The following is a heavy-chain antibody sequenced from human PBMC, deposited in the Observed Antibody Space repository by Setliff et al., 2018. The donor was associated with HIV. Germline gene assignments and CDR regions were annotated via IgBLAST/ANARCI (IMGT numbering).Heavy chain of an antibody. J-gene: IGHJ5*02. D-gene: IGHD3-10*01. CDR1: GFSLSNTRMG. CDR2: IFPNDEK. Sequence: SGPTLVNPTETLTLTCTVSGFSLSNTRMGVSWIRQPPGKALEWLAHIFPNDEKSYSASLKSRVTISEDTSKSQVVLTMTNMDPVDTATYYCAFSSGSGWGLDKWFDPWGQGTLVTVSS. V-gene: IGHV2-26*01. CDR3: AFSSGSGWGLDKWFDP.